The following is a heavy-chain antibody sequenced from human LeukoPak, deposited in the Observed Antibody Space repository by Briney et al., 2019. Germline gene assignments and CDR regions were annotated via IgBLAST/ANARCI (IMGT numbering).Heavy chain of an antibody. Sequence: SETLSLTCTVSGGSISSYYWSWIRQPPGKGLEWIGYIYYSGSTNYNPSLKSRVTISVDTSKNQFSLKLSSVTAADTAVYYCARDLGSSGDDAFDIWGQGTMVAVSS. CDR3: ARDLGSSGDDAFDI. CDR2: IYYSGST. D-gene: IGHD6-6*01. CDR1: GGSISSYY. J-gene: IGHJ3*02. V-gene: IGHV4-59*01.